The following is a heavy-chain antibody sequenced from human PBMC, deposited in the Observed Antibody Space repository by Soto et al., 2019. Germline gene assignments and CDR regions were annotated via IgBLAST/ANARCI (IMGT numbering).Heavy chain of an antibody. CDR2: ISDTGRTI. D-gene: IGHD4-4*01. Sequence: PGGSLRLSCVASGVDLRGSYMNWVRQAPGKGLEWISYISDTGRTIHYADSVKGRFVISRDNSKDSLYLQMNDLRPDDTAVYYCAGFKEGNILGLRWRDPWGQGTRVTVSS. V-gene: IGHV3-11*01. CDR3: AGFKEGNILGLRWRDP. J-gene: IGHJ5*02. CDR1: GVDLRGSY.